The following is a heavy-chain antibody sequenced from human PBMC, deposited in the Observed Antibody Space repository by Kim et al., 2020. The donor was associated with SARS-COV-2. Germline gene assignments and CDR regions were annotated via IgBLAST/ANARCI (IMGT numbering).Heavy chain of an antibody. V-gene: IGHV3-23*01. J-gene: IGHJ4*02. Sequence: DSGKGPFTHSRDNSTNTLYLQMNSLRAEDTAVYYCAKDIRVLTRGLFDYWGQGTLVTVSS. D-gene: IGHD3-16*01. CDR3: AKDIRVLTRGLFDY.